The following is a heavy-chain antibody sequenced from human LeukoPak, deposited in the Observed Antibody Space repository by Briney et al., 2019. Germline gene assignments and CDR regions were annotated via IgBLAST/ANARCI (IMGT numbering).Heavy chain of an antibody. Sequence: SGPTLVKPTQTLTPTCSFSWSSLSTSGVAVGWIRQPPGGALEWLAVTYWNDDERYRPSLKGRLTITRDTSKNQVVLTMANMDHVDTATYYCAHGVLAAGNRHFDYWGQGTLVTVSS. CDR3: AHGVLAAGNRHFDY. CDR2: TYWNDDE. J-gene: IGHJ4*02. CDR1: WSSLSTSGVA. D-gene: IGHD3-3*02. V-gene: IGHV2-5*01.